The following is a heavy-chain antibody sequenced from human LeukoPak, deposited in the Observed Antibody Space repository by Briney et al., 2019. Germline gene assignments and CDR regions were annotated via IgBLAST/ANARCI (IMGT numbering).Heavy chain of an antibody. CDR3: ASSHFLGSAAEDWFDP. V-gene: IGHV4-61*02. CDR2: IYTSGST. D-gene: IGHD3-10*01. J-gene: IGHJ5*02. Sequence: SQTLSLTCTVSGGSISSGSYYWSWIRQPAGKGLEWIGRIYTSGSTHYNPSLKSRVTISVDTSKNHVSLKLSSVTAADTAVYYSASSHFLGSAAEDWFDPWGQGTLVTVSS. CDR1: GGSISSGSYY.